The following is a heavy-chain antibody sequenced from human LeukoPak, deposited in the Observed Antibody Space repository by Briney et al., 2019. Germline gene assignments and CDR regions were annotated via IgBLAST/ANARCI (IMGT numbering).Heavy chain of an antibody. V-gene: IGHV4-59*08. D-gene: IGHD4-17*01. J-gene: IGHJ5*01. CDR1: GDSITNSY. CDR2: ISYSGNT. Sequence: SETLSLTCTVSGDSITNSYWNCIRQPPGGGLEWIGRISYSGNTNYNPSLKSRVIISRDTSKNQFSLELTSVTAADTAVYYCAKRIIEARDNGDSNWLDPWGQGILVTVSS. CDR3: AKRIIEARDNGDSNWLDP.